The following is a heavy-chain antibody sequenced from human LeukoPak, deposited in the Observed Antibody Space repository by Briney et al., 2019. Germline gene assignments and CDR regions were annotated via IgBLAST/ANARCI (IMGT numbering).Heavy chain of an antibody. CDR1: GGTFSTYA. Sequence: SVKVSCKASGGTFSTYAVSWVRQAPGQGLQWMGGITPIFGKAKYAQKFQGRVTITADESANTVYMELHSLRSEDTALYYCARDVGSESYSYGMDVWGQGTRVTVSS. CDR3: ARDVGSESYSYGMDV. J-gene: IGHJ6*02. V-gene: IGHV1-69*13. CDR2: ITPIFGKA. D-gene: IGHD3-10*01.